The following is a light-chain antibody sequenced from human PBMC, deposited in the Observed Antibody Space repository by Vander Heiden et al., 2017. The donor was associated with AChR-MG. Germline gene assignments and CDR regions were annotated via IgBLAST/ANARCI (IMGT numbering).Light chain of an antibody. Sequence: GARVTITCRASPGITHWLAWYQQKPRSAPKLLIYTASFLQTGVPSRFSGSGAGTEFTLTISSLQPDDFATYYCQQDNSYSWTFGQGTKVEIK. CDR3: QQDNSYSWT. CDR2: TAS. CDR1: PGITHW. V-gene: IGKV1-5*03. J-gene: IGKJ1*01.